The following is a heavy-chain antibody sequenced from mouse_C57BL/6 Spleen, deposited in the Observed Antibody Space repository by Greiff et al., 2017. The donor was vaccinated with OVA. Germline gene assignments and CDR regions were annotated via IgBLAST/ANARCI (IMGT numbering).Heavy chain of an antibody. Sequence: QVQLQPSGAELVMPGASVKLSCKASGYTFTSYWMHWVKQRPGQGLEWIGEIDPSDSYTNYNQKFKGKSTLTVDKSSSTAYMQLSSLTSEDSAVYYCARWGYYGSSHGYVDVWGTGTTVTVSS. CDR1: GYTFTSYW. J-gene: IGHJ1*03. CDR3: ARWGYYGSSHGYVDV. D-gene: IGHD1-1*01. CDR2: IDPSDSYT. V-gene: IGHV1-69*01.